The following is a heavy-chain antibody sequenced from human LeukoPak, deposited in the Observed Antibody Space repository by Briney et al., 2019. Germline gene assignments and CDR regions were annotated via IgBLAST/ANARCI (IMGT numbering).Heavy chain of an antibody. J-gene: IGHJ4*02. Sequence: GGSLRLSCAASEFNFSAYAMAWVRQAPGEGPEWVSAISGSGGSTNYADSVEGRFTISRDNSKSTLYLQMSSLRGDDTAVYYCARANGVATRAYEFWGQGTLVTVSS. CDR3: ARANGVATRAYEF. CDR2: ISGSGGST. V-gene: IGHV3-23*01. CDR1: EFNFSAYA. D-gene: IGHD5-12*01.